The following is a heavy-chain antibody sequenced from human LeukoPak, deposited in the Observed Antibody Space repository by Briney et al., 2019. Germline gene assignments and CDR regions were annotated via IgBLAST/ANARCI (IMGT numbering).Heavy chain of an antibody. CDR3: ARTYSSGWYLSFDY. D-gene: IGHD6-19*01. J-gene: IGHJ4*02. CDR1: GYTFTGYY. Sequence: ASVKVSCKASGYTFTGYYMHWVRQAPGQGLEWMGWINPNSGGTNYAQKFQGRVTMTRDTSISTAYMELSRLRSDDTAVYYCARTYSSGWYLSFDYWGQGTLVTVSS. CDR2: INPNSGGT. V-gene: IGHV1-2*02.